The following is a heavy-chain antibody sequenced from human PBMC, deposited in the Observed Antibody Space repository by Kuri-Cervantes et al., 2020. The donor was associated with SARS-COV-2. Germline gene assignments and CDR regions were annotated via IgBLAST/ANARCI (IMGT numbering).Heavy chain of an antibody. CDR1: GFTFSSYW. D-gene: IGHD2-2*01. J-gene: IGHJ5*02. CDR3: ARVIPAAILLTGSGSNWFDP. CDR2: IKQDGSKK. Sequence: GGSLRLSCAASGFTFSSYWMSWVRQAPGKGLEWVANIKQDGSKKYYVDSVKGRFTISRDNAKNSLYLQMNSLRAEDTAVYYCARVIPAAILLTGSGSNWFDPWGQGTLVTVSS. V-gene: IGHV3-7*01.